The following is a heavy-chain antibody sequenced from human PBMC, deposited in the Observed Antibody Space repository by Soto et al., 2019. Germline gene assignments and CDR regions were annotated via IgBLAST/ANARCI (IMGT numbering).Heavy chain of an antibody. CDR2: IYYSGST. V-gene: IGHV4-59*08. Sequence: SETLSLTCTVSGGSISSYYWSWIRQPPGKGLEWIGYIYYSGSTNYNPSLKSRVTISVDTSKNQFSLKLSSVTAADTAVYYCARRWDSSSPLDYWVQGTLVTVSS. D-gene: IGHD6-6*01. J-gene: IGHJ4*02. CDR1: GGSISSYY. CDR3: ARRWDSSSPLDY.